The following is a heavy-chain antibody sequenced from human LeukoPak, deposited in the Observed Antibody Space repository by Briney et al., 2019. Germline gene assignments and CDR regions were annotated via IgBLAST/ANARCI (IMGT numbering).Heavy chain of an antibody. CDR3: ANGYSNFDY. V-gene: IGHV4-34*01. CDR1: GGSFSGYY. D-gene: IGHD4-11*01. CDR2: INNSGST. Sequence: SETLSLTCAVYGGSFSGYYWSWIRQPPGKGLEWIGEINNSGSTNYNPSLKSRVTISVDTSKNQFSLKLSSATAADTAVYYCANGYSNFDYWGQGTLVTVSS. J-gene: IGHJ4*02.